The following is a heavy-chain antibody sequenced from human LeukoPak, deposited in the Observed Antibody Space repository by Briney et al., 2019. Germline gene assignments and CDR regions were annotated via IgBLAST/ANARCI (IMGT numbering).Heavy chain of an antibody. CDR1: GYTFTSYY. Sequence: GASVKVSCKASGYTFTSYYMHWVRQAPGQGLEWMGIINPSGGSTSYAQKFQGRVTMTRDMSTSTVYMELSSLGSEDTAVYYCASSQAGSYYTQDYWGQGTLVTVSS. CDR2: INPSGGST. D-gene: IGHD3-10*01. V-gene: IGHV1-46*01. J-gene: IGHJ4*02. CDR3: ASSQAGSYYTQDY.